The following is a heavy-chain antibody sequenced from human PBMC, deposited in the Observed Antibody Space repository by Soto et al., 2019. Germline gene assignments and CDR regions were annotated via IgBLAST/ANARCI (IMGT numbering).Heavy chain of an antibody. CDR3: ASIRFGELTPEYYGMDV. V-gene: IGHV5-10-1*01. D-gene: IGHD3-10*01. Sequence: GESLKISCKGSGYSFTSYWISWVRQMPGKGLEWMGRIDPSDSYTNYSPSFQGHVTISADKSISTAYLQWSSLKASDTAMYYCASIRFGELTPEYYGMDVWGQGTTVTVSS. J-gene: IGHJ6*02. CDR1: GYSFTSYW. CDR2: IDPSDSYT.